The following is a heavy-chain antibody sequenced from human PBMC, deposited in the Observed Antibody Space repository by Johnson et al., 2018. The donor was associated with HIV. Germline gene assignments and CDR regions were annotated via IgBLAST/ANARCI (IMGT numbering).Heavy chain of an antibody. CDR1: GFTVGSDY. CDR2: IFGGDTT. V-gene: IGHV3-66*02. J-gene: IGHJ3*02. CDR3: ARDCGGACFSSWRNAFDI. Sequence: EVQLVESGGGLVQPGGSLRLSCAASGFTVGSDYMSWVRQAPGKGLEWVSGIFGGDTTYYADSVKGRFIISRDNSKNTLYLQMTSLRAEDTAVYYCARDCGGACFSSWRNAFDIWGQGTMVTVSS. D-gene: IGHD2-21*01.